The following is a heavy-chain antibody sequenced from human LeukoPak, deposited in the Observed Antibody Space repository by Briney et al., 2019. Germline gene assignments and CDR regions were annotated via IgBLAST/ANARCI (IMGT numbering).Heavy chain of an antibody. CDR1: GFTFKNYW. CDR3: ARDPAAWDY. V-gene: IGHV3-7*04. J-gene: IGHJ4*02. Sequence: GGSLRLSCVASGFTFKNYWMSWVRQAPGKGLEWVANIEADGTEKYYVDSVKGRFTVSRDNARSSLYLQMSSLRVEDTAVYYCARDPAAWDYWGQGTLVTVSS. CDR2: IEADGTEK. D-gene: IGHD6-13*01.